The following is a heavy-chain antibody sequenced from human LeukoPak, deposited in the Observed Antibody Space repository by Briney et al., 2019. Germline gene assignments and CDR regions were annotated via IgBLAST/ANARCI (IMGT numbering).Heavy chain of an antibody. V-gene: IGHV3-23*01. D-gene: IGHD3-3*01. CDR3: AKELNDFWSGYLKYNDAFDI. CDR2: ISGSGGST. J-gene: IGHJ3*02. CDR1: GFTFSSYA. Sequence: GGSLRLXCAASGFTFSSYAMSWVRQAPGKGLEWVSAISGSGGSTYYADSVKGRFTSSRDNSKNTLYLQMNSLRAEDTAVYYCAKELNDFWSGYLKYNDAFDIWGQGTMVTVSS.